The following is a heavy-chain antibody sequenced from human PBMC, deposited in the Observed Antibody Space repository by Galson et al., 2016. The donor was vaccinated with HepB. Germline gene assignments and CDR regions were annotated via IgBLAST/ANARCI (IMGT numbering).Heavy chain of an antibody. CDR3: ARKPPGCNRHPFDI. CDR2: IDWDDDK. CDR1: GLSVSTVGMC. D-gene: IGHD2/OR15-2a*01. Sequence: PALVKPTQTLTLTCTFSGLSVSTVGMCVNWIRQPPGKALEWLAVIDWDDDKDYRTSLKTRLTISRDTSKNQVVLTMTNVDPVDTGTYFCARKPPGCNRHPFDIWGQGTRVTVSS. J-gene: IGHJ3*02. V-gene: IGHV2-70*01.